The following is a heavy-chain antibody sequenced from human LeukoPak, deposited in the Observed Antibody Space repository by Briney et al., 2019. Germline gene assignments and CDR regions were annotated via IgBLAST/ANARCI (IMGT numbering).Heavy chain of an antibody. CDR2: IIPIFGTA. Sequence: SVKVSCKASGGTFCSYAISWVRQAPGQGLEWMGGIIPIFGTANYAQKFQGRVTITADESTSTAYMELSSLRPEDTAVYYCARGTYYYDSSGYYYGYYYYGMDVWGQGTTVTVSS. D-gene: IGHD3-22*01. V-gene: IGHV1-69*13. CDR1: GGTFCSYA. CDR3: ARGTYYYDSSGYYYGYYYYGMDV. J-gene: IGHJ6*02.